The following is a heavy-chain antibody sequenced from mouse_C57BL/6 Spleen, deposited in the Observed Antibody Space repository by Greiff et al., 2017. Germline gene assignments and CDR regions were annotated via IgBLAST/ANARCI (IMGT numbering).Heavy chain of an antibody. CDR3: ASAYYSNPYAMDY. D-gene: IGHD2-5*01. Sequence: QVQLKQSGPGLVAPSQSLSITCTVSGFSLTSYAISWVRQPPGKGLEWLGVIWTGGGINYNSALKARLSISKDNSKSQVFLKMNSLQTDDTARYYCASAYYSNPYAMDYWGQGTSVTVSS. V-gene: IGHV2-9-1*01. CDR1: GFSLTSYA. J-gene: IGHJ4*01. CDR2: IWTGGGI.